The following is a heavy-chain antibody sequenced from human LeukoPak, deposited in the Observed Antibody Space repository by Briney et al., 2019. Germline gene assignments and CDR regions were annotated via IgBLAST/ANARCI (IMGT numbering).Heavy chain of an antibody. Sequence: ASVKVSCNASGYTFISYAMHWVRQPPGQRFEWMGWINAANGHTEYSQEFQDRITITRDTSATTDYMELNNLRSEDMARYYCARGRGPPNTNRDFYFYYYMDVWGTGTTVTVSS. CDR3: ARGRGPPNTNRDFYFYYYMDV. CDR1: GYTFISYA. V-gene: IGHV1-3*03. CDR2: INAANGHT. J-gene: IGHJ6*03. D-gene: IGHD3-10*01.